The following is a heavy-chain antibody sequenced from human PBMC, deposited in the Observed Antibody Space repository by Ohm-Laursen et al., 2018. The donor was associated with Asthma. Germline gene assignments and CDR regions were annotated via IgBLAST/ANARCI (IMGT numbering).Heavy chain of an antibody. Sequence: PSDTLSLTCTVSGGSISSGGYYWSWIRQQPGKGLEWIGHIYYSGSTYYNPSLKSRVTISVDTSKNQFSLKLSSVTAADTAVYYCAREGLDKATNTQIHRSPAAFDIWGQGTMVTVSS. CDR2: IYYSGST. D-gene: IGHD5-12*01. V-gene: IGHV4-31*03. CDR3: AREGLDKATNTQIHRSPAAFDI. CDR1: GGSISSGGYY. J-gene: IGHJ3*02.